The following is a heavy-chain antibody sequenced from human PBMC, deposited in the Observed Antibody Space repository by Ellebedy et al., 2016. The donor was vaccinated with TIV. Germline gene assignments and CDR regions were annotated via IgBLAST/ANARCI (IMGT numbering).Heavy chain of an antibody. Sequence: MPSETLSLTCTVSGGSIKSDPYYWGWIRQPQGKGLEWVGSLYSSGLNFSSPSLKSRVTISVDTSTNQFSLSLSSVTAADTAVYYCVRGRGIAVAGTYEDTWFDPWGQGTLVTVSS. CDR3: VRGRGIAVAGTYEDTWFDP. CDR1: GGSIKSDPYY. J-gene: IGHJ5*02. CDR2: LYSSGLN. V-gene: IGHV4-39*07. D-gene: IGHD6-19*01.